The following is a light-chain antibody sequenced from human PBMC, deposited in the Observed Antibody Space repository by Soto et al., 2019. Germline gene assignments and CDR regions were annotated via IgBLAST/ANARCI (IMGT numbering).Light chain of an antibody. CDR3: QPRGNWPLT. V-gene: IGKV1-8*01. CDR2: AAS. J-gene: IGKJ4*01. CDR1: QGISSY. Sequence: AIRMTQSPSSLSASTGDRVTITCRASQGISSYLAWYQQKPGKAPKLLIYAASTLQSGVPSRFSGSGSGTDFTLTISCLQSEDFAVYYCQPRGNWPLTFGGGTKVEIK.